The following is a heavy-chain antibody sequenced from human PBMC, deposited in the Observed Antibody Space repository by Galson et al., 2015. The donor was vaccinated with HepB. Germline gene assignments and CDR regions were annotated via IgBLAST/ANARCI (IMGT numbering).Heavy chain of an antibody. V-gene: IGHV1-69*13. CDR3: NFGYSSGWHYFDY. CDR2: IIPIFGTA. D-gene: IGHD6-19*01. J-gene: IGHJ4*02. CDR1: GGTFSSYA. Sequence: SVKVSCKASGGTFSSYAISWVRQAPGQGLEWMGGIIPIFGTANYAQKFQGRVTITADESTSTAYMELSSLRSEDTAVYYCNFGYSSGWHYFDYWGQGTLVTVSS.